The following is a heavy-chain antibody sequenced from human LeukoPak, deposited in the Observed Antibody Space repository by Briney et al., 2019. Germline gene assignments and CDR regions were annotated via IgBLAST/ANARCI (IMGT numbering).Heavy chain of an antibody. V-gene: IGHV3-23*01. Sequence: GGSLRLSCAASGFAFSSYAMSWVRQAPRKGLEWVSAISGSGGSTYYADSVKGRFTISRDNSKNTLYLQMNSLRAEDTAVYYCAKVLLGHFDYWGQGTLVTVSS. CDR2: ISGSGGST. J-gene: IGHJ4*02. CDR1: GFAFSSYA. CDR3: AKVLLGHFDY. D-gene: IGHD2-8*02.